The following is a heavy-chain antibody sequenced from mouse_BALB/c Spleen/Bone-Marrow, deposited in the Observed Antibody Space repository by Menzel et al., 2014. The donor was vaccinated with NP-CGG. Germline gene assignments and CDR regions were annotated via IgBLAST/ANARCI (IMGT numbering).Heavy chain of an antibody. CDR3: TRRRSLDY. CDR2: IYPGSGNT. CDR1: GYAFTNYW. Sequence: QVHVKQSGTELVRPGTSVKTSCKASGYAFTNYWLGWVKQRPGHGLEWIGDIYPGSGNTYYNEKFKGKATLTADKSSSTAYMQLSGLTSEDSAVYFCTRRRSLDYWGQGTTLTVSS. J-gene: IGHJ2*01. V-gene: IGHV1-63*01.